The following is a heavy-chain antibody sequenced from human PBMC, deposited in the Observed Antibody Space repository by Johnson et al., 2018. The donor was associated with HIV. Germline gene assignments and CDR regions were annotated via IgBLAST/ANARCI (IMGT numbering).Heavy chain of an antibody. J-gene: IGHJ3*02. CDR3: ARASDSYCSADCYGDGFQI. D-gene: IGHD2-21*02. CDR2: IYSGGST. Sequence: VQLVESGGGLIQPGGSLRLSCAASGFTVSSNYMSWVRQAPGKGLEWVSVIYSGGSTYYADSVKGRFTISRDNSKNTLDLQMNSLRAEDTAVYYCARASDSYCSADCYGDGFQISDQGTKVIVSS. CDR1: GFTVSSNY. V-gene: IGHV3-53*01.